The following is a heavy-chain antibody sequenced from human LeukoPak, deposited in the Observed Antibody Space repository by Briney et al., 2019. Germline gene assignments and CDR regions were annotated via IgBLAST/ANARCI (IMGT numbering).Heavy chain of an antibody. CDR1: GYRFTTYW. V-gene: IGHV5-51*01. CDR2: IYPVDSRA. D-gene: IGHD3-10*01. J-gene: IGHJ4*02. CDR3: ARAGVAVEGRLYYDY. Sequence: GESLKISCRVSGYRFTTYWIAWVRQMPGRGLEWMGIIYPVDSRATYNPSFQGQVTLSVDKSIDTAYLQWSSLKASDTATYYCARAGVAVEGRLYYDYWGQGPLVSVSS.